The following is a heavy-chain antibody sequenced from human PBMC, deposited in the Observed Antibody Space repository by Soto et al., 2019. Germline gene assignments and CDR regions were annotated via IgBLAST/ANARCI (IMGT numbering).Heavy chain of an antibody. D-gene: IGHD3-16*02. CDR2: IYHSGST. J-gene: IGHJ4*02. Sequence: QVQLQESGPGLVKPSGTLSLTCAVSSGSISSSNWWSWVRQPPGKGLEWIGEIYHSGSTNYNPSLKSRVTISVDKSKNQFSLKLSSVTAADTAVYYCVVRLGSYRSSPTHFDYWGQGTLVTVSS. CDR1: SGSISSSNW. CDR3: VVRLGSYRSSPTHFDY. V-gene: IGHV4-4*02.